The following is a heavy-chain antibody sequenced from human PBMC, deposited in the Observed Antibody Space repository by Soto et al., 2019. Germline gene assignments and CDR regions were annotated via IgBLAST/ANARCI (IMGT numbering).Heavy chain of an antibody. J-gene: IGHJ5*02. V-gene: IGHV1-69*06. Sequence: QVQLVQSGAEVKKPGSSVTVSCKASGGTFSSYAIRWVRQAPGQGLEWMGGIIPIFGTANYAQKFQGRVTITADKSTSTAYMELSSLRSEDKAVYYCARGPYASIAAPRFDPWGQGTLVTVSS. CDR2: IIPIFGTA. CDR1: GGTFSSYA. D-gene: IGHD6-6*01. CDR3: ARGPYASIAAPRFDP.